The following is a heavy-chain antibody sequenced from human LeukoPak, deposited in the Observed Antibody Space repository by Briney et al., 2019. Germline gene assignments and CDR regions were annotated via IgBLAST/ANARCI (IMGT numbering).Heavy chain of an antibody. CDR3: ARAYYYDSSGRSETDFDY. V-gene: IGHV4-34*01. Sequence: SETLSLTCAVSGGSFSGYYWNWIRQPPGKGLEWIGEIDHSGSTNYNPSLKSRVTILVDTSKNQFSLKLSSVTAADTAVYYCARAYYYDSSGRSETDFDYWGQGTLVTVSS. J-gene: IGHJ4*02. CDR1: GGSFSGYY. CDR2: IDHSGST. D-gene: IGHD3-22*01.